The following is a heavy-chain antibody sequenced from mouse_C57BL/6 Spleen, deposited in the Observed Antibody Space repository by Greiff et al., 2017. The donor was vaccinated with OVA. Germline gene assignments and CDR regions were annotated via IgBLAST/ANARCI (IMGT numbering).Heavy chain of an antibody. D-gene: IGHD2-1*01. J-gene: IGHJ3*01. CDR1: GYTFTDYN. Sequence: VQLQQPGPELVKPGASVKMSCKASGYTFTDYNMHWVKQSHGKSLEWIGYINPNNGGTSYNQKFKGKATLTVNKSSSTAYMELRSLTSEDSAVYYCAGGNFPWFAYWGQGTLVTVSA. V-gene: IGHV1-22*01. CDR3: AGGNFPWFAY. CDR2: INPNNGGT.